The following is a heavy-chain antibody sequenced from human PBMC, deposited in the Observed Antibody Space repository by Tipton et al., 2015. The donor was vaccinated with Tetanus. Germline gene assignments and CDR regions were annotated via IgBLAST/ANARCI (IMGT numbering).Heavy chain of an antibody. CDR2: SWYDGTDK. J-gene: IGHJ4*02. Sequence: SLRLSCAASGFIFSSYGIHWVRQAPGKGLECVADSWYDGTDKYYADSVKGRFTISRDNSKNTLYLQMNSLRAEDTAVYYCAREADCGGGSRFSGGFDNWGRGAQVTVSS. D-gene: IGHD2-21*01. CDR1: GFIFSSYG. CDR3: AREADCGGGSRFSGGFDN. V-gene: IGHV3-33*01.